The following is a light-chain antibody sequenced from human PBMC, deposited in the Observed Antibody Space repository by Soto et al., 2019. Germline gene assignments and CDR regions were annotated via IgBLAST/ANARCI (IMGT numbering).Light chain of an antibody. CDR3: QQYGPSLIT. CDR2: GAS. J-gene: IGKJ5*01. V-gene: IGKV3-15*01. Sequence: EIVMTQSPSTLSFSPWERATLSCRASQSVSSSLAWYQQKPGQAPRLLIYGASTRATGIPARFSGSGSGTEFTLTISSLQSEDYALYYCQQYGPSLITFGQGTRLEIK. CDR1: QSVSSS.